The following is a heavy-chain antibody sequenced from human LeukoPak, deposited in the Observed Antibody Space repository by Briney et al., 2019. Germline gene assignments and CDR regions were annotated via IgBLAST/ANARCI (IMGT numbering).Heavy chain of an antibody. D-gene: IGHD5-18*01. V-gene: IGHV3-23*01. Sequence: GGSLRLSCAASGFTFISDAMSWGRQAPGKGLEWGSDISGGTDSTYYSDSVKGRFTISRDNSKNPLYLQMNTLRAEDTAVYYCAKGGDKYSYGELDYWGQGTLVTVSS. J-gene: IGHJ4*02. CDR2: ISGGTDST. CDR1: GFTFISDA. CDR3: AKGGDKYSYGELDY.